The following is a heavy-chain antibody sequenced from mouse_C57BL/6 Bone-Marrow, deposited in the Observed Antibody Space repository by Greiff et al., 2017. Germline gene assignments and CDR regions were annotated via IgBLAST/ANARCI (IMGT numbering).Heavy chain of an antibody. CDR2: INPYNGGT. D-gene: IGHD1-1*01. V-gene: IGHV1-19*01. CDR1: GYTFTDYY. CDR3: ARSPNYYGSSYVDY. J-gene: IGHJ2*01. Sequence: VQLQQSGPVLVKPGASVTMSCKASGYTFTDYYMNWVKQSHGKSLEWIGVINPYNGGTSYNQKFKGKATLTVDKSSSTAYMELNSLTSEDSAVYYCARSPNYYGSSYVDYWGQGTTLTVS.